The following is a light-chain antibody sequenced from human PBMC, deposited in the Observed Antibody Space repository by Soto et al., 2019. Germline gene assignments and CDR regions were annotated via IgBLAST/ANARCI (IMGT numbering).Light chain of an antibody. Sequence: QPVVTQEPSLTVSPGGTVTLTCGSSTGAVTSGHYPYWFQQKPGQAPRTLIYDTSNKHSWTPARFSGSLLGGKAALTLSGAQPEDEAEYYCLLYYGGGKWVFGGGTKLTVL. CDR3: LLYYGGGKWV. CDR2: DTS. J-gene: IGLJ3*02. V-gene: IGLV7-46*01. CDR1: TGAVTSGHY.